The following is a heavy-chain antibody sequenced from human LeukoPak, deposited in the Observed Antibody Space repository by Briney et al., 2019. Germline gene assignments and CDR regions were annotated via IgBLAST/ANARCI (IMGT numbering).Heavy chain of an antibody. Sequence: KPSETLSLTCTVSGGSISSRCYYWGWIRQPPGKGLEWIGSIYHSGSTYYNPSLKSRVTISVDTSKNQFSLKLSSVTAADTAVYYCARGDYDTSGYYYYYYSMDVWGQGTTVTVSS. CDR3: ARGDYDTSGYYYYYYSMDV. CDR2: IYHSGST. CDR1: GGSISSRCYY. J-gene: IGHJ6*02. V-gene: IGHV4-39*01. D-gene: IGHD3-22*01.